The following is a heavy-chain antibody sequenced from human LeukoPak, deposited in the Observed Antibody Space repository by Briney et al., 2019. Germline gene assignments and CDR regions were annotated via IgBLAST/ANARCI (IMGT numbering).Heavy chain of an antibody. CDR3: ASPLWDY. D-gene: IGHD3-10*01. J-gene: IGHJ4*02. Sequence: QSGGSLRLSCAASGFTFSSYAMSWVRQAPGKGLEWVSAISGSGGFTYYADSVKGRFTISRDSSNNTLSLQMNSLRAEDTAVYYCASPLWDYWGQGILVTVSS. V-gene: IGHV3-23*01. CDR2: ISGSGGFT. CDR1: GFTFSSYA.